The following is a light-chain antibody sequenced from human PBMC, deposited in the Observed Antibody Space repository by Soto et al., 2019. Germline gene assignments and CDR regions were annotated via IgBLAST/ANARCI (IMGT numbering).Light chain of an antibody. CDR2: AAS. CDR3: LQDYTYPRT. CDR1: QGIRND. V-gene: IGKV1-6*01. J-gene: IGKJ1*01. Sequence: AIQMTQSPSSLSASVGDRVTITCRASQGIRNDLGWYQQKPGRAPKLLIYAASSFQSGVPSRFSGSGSGTDFTLAISSLQPEDFATYYCLQDYTYPRTFGQGTKVEIK.